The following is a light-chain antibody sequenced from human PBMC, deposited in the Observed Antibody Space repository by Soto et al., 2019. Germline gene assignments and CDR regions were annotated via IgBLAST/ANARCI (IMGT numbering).Light chain of an antibody. CDR2: DAS. CDR1: QSISSW. Sequence: DIQMTQSPSSLSVSVGDRVTITCRASQSISSWLAWYQQKPGKAPKLLIYDASSLESGVPSRFSGSGSGTEFTLTISSLQPDDFATYYCQQYNSYPYTFGQGARLEIK. J-gene: IGKJ5*01. V-gene: IGKV1-5*01. CDR3: QQYNSYPYT.